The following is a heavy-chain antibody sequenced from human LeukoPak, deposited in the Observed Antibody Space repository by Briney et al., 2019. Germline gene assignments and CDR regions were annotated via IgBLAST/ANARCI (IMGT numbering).Heavy chain of an antibody. CDR2: ISSSSSYI. CDR3: ARDSRGYSSGWYRRAGTDY. Sequence: GGSLRLSCAASGFTFSSYSMNWVRQAPGKGLEWVSSISSSSSYIYYADSVKGRFTISRDNAKNSLYLQMNSLRAEDTAVYYCARDSRGYSSGWYRRAGTDYWGQGTLVTVSS. J-gene: IGHJ4*02. D-gene: IGHD6-19*01. V-gene: IGHV3-21*01. CDR1: GFTFSSYS.